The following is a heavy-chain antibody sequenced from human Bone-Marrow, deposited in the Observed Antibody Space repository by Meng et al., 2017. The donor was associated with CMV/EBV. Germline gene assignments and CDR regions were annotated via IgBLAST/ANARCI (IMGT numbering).Heavy chain of an antibody. CDR1: GYTLTGYG. V-gene: IGHV1-18*01. J-gene: IGHJ4*02. CDR3: ARDHLYGYYFDY. D-gene: IGHD5-18*01. Sequence: PAVPGVKKPGASMKVSVNASGYTLTGYGTSWVRQAPGQGLEWMGWISAYNGNTNYAQKLQGRVTMTTDTSTSTAYMELRSLRSDDTAVYYCARDHLYGYYFDYWGQGTLVTVSS. CDR2: ISAYNGNT.